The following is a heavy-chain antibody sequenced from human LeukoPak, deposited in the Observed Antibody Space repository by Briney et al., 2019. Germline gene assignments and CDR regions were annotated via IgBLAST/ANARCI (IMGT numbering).Heavy chain of an antibody. CDR3: ATDSWACGGTTCHTLFDF. V-gene: IGHV3-30-3*01. Sequence: GGSLRLSCAASGFTFSLYAMHWVRQAPGKGLEWVAGMSYDASNEHYLDSVKGRFTISRDDSENTLYLQMDNLRAEDTAVYYCATDSWACGGTTCHTLFDFWGQGTLVAVSS. J-gene: IGHJ4*02. CDR2: MSYDASNE. CDR1: GFTFSLYA. D-gene: IGHD6-13*01.